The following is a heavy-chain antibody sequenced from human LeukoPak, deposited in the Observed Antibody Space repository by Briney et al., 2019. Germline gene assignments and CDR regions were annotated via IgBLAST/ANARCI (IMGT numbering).Heavy chain of an antibody. CDR1: GFTFSSYG. D-gene: IGHD6-19*01. V-gene: IGHV3-30*03. Sequence: HPGGSLRLSCAASGFTFSSYGMHWVRQAPGKGLEWVAVISYDGSNKYYADSVKGRFTISRDNSKNTLYLQMNSLRAEDTAVYYCARDGAGPYYYYGMDVWGQGTTVTVSS. CDR3: ARDGAGPYYYYGMDV. CDR2: ISYDGSNK. J-gene: IGHJ6*02.